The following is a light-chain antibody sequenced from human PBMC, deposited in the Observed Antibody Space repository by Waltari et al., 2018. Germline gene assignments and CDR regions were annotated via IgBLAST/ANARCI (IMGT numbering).Light chain of an antibody. CDR3: QQRRNWPLT. J-gene: IGKJ4*01. Sequence: DIVLTQSPATLSLSPGERATLSCRASQSLSNYLAWYHQKPGQAPRLLIYDASNRATGIPARFSGSGSVTDFTLTINSLEPEDFAVYYCQQRRNWPLTFGGGTKVEIK. CDR1: QSLSNY. CDR2: DAS. V-gene: IGKV3-11*01.